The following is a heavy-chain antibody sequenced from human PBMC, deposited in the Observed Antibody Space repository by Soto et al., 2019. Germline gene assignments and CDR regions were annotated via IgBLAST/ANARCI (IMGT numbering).Heavy chain of an antibody. D-gene: IGHD3-10*01. Sequence: QVQLQESGPGLVKPSQTLSLTCTVSVGSISSAGYNWSWIRQHPGKVLEWIGYIYYSGSTYYNPSLKSRVTISVDTSKNHFSRKLSSVTAADTAVYYCARYGSGTYYPPPFDSWGQGTLVTVSS. CDR1: VGSISSAGYN. CDR2: IYYSGST. V-gene: IGHV4-31*03. CDR3: ARYGSGTYYPPPFDS. J-gene: IGHJ4*02.